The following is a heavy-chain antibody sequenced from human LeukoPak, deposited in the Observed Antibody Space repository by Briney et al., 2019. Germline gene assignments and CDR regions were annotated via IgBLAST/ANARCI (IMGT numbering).Heavy chain of an antibody. CDR3: ASALPFQLVH. Sequence: PSETLSLTCTVSGGSFNPYYWSWIRQPPGKGLEWIGEIYHSGNTNYNPSLKSRVTMSVDKSKNQFSLKLSSVTAADTAVYYCASALPFQLVHWGQGTLVTVSS. D-gene: IGHD6-13*01. CDR1: GGSFNPYY. V-gene: IGHV4-34*01. J-gene: IGHJ4*02. CDR2: IYHSGNT.